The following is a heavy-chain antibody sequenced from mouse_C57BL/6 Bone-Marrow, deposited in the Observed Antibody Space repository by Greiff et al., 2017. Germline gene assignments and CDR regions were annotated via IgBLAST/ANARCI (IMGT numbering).Heavy chain of an antibody. D-gene: IGHD2-2*01. CDR3: ARVLWLRYYAIDY. CDR2: INPSSGYT. V-gene: IGHV1-4*01. J-gene: IGHJ4*01. CDR1: GYTFTSYT. Sequence: QVQLQQSGAELARPGASVKMSCKASGYTFTSYTMHWVKQRPGQGLEWIGYINPSSGYTKYNQKFKDKATLTADKSSSTAYMQLSSLTSEDSSVYYCARVLWLRYYAIDYWGQGTSVTVSS.